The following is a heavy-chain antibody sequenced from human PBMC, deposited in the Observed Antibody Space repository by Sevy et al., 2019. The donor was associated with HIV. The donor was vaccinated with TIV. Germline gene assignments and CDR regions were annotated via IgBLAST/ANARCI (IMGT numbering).Heavy chain of an antibody. J-gene: IGHJ6*02. D-gene: IGHD2-21*02. CDR1: GFTFGGSA. Sequence: GGSLRLSCAASGFTFGGSAMHWVRQASGKGLEWVGRIRSKANNYATAHAASVKGRFTISRDDSKNTAYLQMNNLKTEDTAVYYCTRLGGTVVTPYYAMDVWGQGTTVTVSS. CDR3: TRLGGTVVTPYYAMDV. CDR2: IRSKANNYAT. V-gene: IGHV3-73*01.